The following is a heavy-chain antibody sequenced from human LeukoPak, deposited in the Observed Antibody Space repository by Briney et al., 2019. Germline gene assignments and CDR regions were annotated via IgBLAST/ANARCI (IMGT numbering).Heavy chain of an antibody. CDR3: TTGGSYFFDY. V-gene: IGHV3-74*01. J-gene: IGHJ4*02. CDR1: EFTFSTYW. D-gene: IGHD1-1*01. CDR2: IDGEGSVT. Sequence: PGGSLRLSCAASEFTFSTYWMHWARQAPGKGLVWVSRIDGEGSVTKYTDSVKGRFTISRDNAKNTVYLQMNSLRAEDTAVYYCTTGGSYFFDYWGQGTLVTVSS.